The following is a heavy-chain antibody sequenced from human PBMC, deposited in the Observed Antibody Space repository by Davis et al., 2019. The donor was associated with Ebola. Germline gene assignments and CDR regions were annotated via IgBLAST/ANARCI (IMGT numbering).Heavy chain of an antibody. J-gene: IGHJ4*02. V-gene: IGHV3-30-3*01. D-gene: IGHD5-24*01. CDR3: TVGLRDGYSFDY. Sequence: PGGSLRLSCAASGFTFSSYTMHWVRQAPGKGLEWVAVISYGGSNKYYADSVKGRFTISRDNSKNTLYLQMNSLRAEDTAVYYCTVGLRDGYSFDYWGQGTLVTVSS. CDR2: ISYGGSNK. CDR1: GFTFSSYT.